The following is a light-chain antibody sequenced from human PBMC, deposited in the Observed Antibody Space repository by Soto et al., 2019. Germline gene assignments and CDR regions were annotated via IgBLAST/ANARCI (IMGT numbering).Light chain of an antibody. CDR1: QSVSSFY. Sequence: EIVLTQSPGTLSLSPGERATLSCRASQSVSSFYLAWYQQKPGQPPSLVIYGTSNRAAGIPDRFSGTGSGTDFTLTISRLEPEDFAVYYCQQYHSSLYTFGQGTKLEIK. V-gene: IGKV3-20*01. CDR2: GTS. CDR3: QQYHSSLYT. J-gene: IGKJ2*01.